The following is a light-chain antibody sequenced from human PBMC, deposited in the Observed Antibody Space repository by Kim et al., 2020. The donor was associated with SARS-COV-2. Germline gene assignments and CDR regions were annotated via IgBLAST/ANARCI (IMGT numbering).Light chain of an antibody. V-gene: IGKV3-20*01. Sequence: EIVLTQSPGTLSLSPGERATLSCRASQSVSNNFLAWYQQRPGQSPRLLIHGASSRATGIPDRFSGSGSGTDFTLTISRLEPEDFAVYYCQQYVNFPLTFGGGTKVDIK. CDR1: QSVSNNF. CDR2: GAS. J-gene: IGKJ4*01. CDR3: QQYVNFPLT.